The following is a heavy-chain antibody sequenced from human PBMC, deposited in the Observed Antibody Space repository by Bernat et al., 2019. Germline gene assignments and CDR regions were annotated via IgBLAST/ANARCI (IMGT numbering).Heavy chain of an antibody. V-gene: IGHV3-30-3*01. J-gene: IGHJ4*02. CDR2: ISYDGNSK. D-gene: IGHD3-9*01. CDR1: GFTFTNFA. Sequence: QVHLVESGGGVVQSGRSLRVSCAASGFTFTNFAIHWVRQAPGKGLEWVAVISYDGNSKYYADSVKGRFIISRDNSKSTLSLQMNSLRPDDTAVYYCARGRGDILTGYYRLDYWGQGTLVTVSS. CDR3: ARGRGDILTGYYRLDY.